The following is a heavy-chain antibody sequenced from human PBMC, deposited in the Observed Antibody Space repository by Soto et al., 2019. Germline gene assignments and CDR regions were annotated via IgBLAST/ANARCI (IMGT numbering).Heavy chain of an antibody. V-gene: IGHV3-23*04. D-gene: IGHD3-16*01. J-gene: IGHJ4*02. Sequence: EVQLVESGGGLVQPGGSLRLSCAASGFTFSSYAMSWVRQAPGKGLEWVSAISGSGGSTYYADSVKGRFTISRDNSKNTLYLQMNSLRAEDTAVYYCAKDQSSSSTFGGPPDYWGQGTLVTVSS. CDR2: ISGSGGST. CDR1: GFTFSSYA. CDR3: AKDQSSSSTFGGPPDY.